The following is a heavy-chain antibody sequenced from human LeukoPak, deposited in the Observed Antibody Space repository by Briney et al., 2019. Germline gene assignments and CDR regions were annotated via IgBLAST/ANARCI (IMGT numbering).Heavy chain of an antibody. CDR3: ARGTYYYDSSGYFDY. CDR2: IQPKSVGT. J-gene: IGHJ4*02. D-gene: IGHD3-22*01. CDR1: RYTFTCYY. V-gene: IGHV1-2*06. Sequence: ASVKLSCKASRYTFTCYYMHWLRHAPGQGLGWMGRIQPKSVGTNYPKKFHGSVTMSRDTSISTAYMELSRLRSDDAAVYYCARGTYYYDSSGYFDYWGQGTLVTVSS.